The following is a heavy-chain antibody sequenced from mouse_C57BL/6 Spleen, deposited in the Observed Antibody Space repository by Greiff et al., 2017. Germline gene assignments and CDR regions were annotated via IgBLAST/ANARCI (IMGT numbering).Heavy chain of an antibody. D-gene: IGHD3-1*01. Sequence: QVQLQQSGPELVKPGASVKISCKASGYAFSSSWMNWVKQRPGKGLEWIGRLYPGDGDTNYNGKFKGKATLTADKSSSTAYMQLSRLTSEDSAVYFCARSGGGYWGQGTSGTVSS. CDR1: GYAFSSSW. CDR3: ARSGGGY. J-gene: IGHJ4*01. V-gene: IGHV1-82*01. CDR2: LYPGDGDT.